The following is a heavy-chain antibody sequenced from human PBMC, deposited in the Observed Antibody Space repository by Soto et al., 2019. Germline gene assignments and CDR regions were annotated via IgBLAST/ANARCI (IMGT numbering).Heavy chain of an antibody. V-gene: IGHV3-11*01. Sequence: QVQLVESGGGLVKPGGSLRLSCAASGFTFSDYYMSWIRQAPGKGLEWVSYISSSGSTIYYADSVKGRFTISRDNTKNSLYLQMNSLRAEDTAVYYCARGSSRGCSGDETISDAFDIWGQGTMVTVSS. CDR1: GFTFSDYY. D-gene: IGHD5-12*01. CDR3: ARGSSRGCSGDETISDAFDI. J-gene: IGHJ3*02. CDR2: ISSSGSTI.